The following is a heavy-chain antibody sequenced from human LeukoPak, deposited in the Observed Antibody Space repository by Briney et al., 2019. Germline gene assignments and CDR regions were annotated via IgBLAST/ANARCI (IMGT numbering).Heavy chain of an antibody. J-gene: IGHJ4*02. V-gene: IGHV3-48*01. CDR2: ITSSSSTM. D-gene: IGHD6-19*01. CDR1: GFTFSTYS. CDR3: ARDVKSYSSGASYFDY. Sequence: GSLRLSCAASGFTFSTYSINWVRQAPGKGLEWVAYITSSSSTMFYADSVKGRFTISRDNAKNSLYLQMNSLRAEDTAVYYCARDVKSYSSGASYFDYWGQGTLVTVSS.